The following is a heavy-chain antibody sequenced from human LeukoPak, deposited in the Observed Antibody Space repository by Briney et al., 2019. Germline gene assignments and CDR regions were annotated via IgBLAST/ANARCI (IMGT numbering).Heavy chain of an antibody. J-gene: IGHJ3*02. Sequence: ASVKVSCKASGYTFTSYGISWVRQAPGQGLEWMGWISAYNGNTNYAQKLQGRVTMTTDTSMRTSYMELRSLRSDDTAVYYCARAGIPMGYAFDIWGQGTMVTVSS. CDR1: GYTFTSYG. CDR2: ISAYNGNT. CDR3: ARAGIPMGYAFDI. D-gene: IGHD3-10*01. V-gene: IGHV1-18*04.